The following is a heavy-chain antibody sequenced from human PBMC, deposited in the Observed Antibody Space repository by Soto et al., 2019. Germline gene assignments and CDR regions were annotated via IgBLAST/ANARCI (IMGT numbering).Heavy chain of an antibody. CDR2: IWYDGSNK. CDR3: ARGDIVLMVYASTDY. J-gene: IGHJ4*02. V-gene: IGHV3-33*01. Sequence: QVQLVESGGGVVQPGRSLRLSCAASGFTFSSYGMHWVRQAPGKGLEWVAVIWYDGSNKYYADSVKGRFTIARDTSKNALDLQMNSLRAEDTSVYYCARGDIVLMVYASTDYWGQGTLVTVAA. CDR1: GFTFSSYG. D-gene: IGHD2-8*01.